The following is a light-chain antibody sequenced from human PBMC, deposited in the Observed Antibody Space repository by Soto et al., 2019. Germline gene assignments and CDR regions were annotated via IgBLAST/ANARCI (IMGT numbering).Light chain of an antibody. CDR2: DVS. CDR3: QQRSYWPPIT. J-gene: IGKJ5*01. CDR1: QTISSF. V-gene: IGKV3-11*01. Sequence: EIVLTQSPATLSLSPGDRATLSCRASQTISSFLAWYQHKPGQAPRLLIYDVSNRATGIPARFSGSGSGTDITLTISSLEPEDAAVYYCQQRSYWPPITFGQGTKLEIK.